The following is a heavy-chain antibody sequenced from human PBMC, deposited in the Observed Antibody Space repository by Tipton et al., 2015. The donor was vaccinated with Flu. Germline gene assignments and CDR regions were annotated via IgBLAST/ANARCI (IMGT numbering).Heavy chain of an antibody. CDR3: ARAIAAAGSY. CDR2: IKGDGSKK. J-gene: IGHJ4*02. CDR1: GFTFSDYW. D-gene: IGHD6-13*01. V-gene: IGHV3-7*04. Sequence: SLRLSCAASGFTFSDYWMTWVRQAPGKGLEWVANIKGDGSKKYSVDSVKGRFTISRDDIKKSLYLQMNNLRAEDTAVYYCARAIAAAGSYWGQGTLVTVSS.